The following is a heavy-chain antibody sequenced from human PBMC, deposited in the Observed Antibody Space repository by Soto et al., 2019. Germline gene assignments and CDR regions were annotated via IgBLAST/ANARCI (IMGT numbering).Heavy chain of an antibody. Sequence: PGGSLRLSCAASGFTFSNYAVTWVRQAPGKGLEWVSTISGSDGSTYYADSVKGRLTISRDNSKNTLNLQMNSPRAEDTAVYYCARRSSSWYFDYWGQGTLVTVSS. D-gene: IGHD6-13*01. CDR2: ISGSDGST. CDR1: GFTFSNYA. CDR3: ARRSSSWYFDY. J-gene: IGHJ4*02. V-gene: IGHV3-23*01.